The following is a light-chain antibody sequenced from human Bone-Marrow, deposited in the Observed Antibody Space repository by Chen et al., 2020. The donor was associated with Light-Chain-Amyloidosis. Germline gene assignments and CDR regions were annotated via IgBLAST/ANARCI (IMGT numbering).Light chain of an antibody. J-gene: IGLJ3*02. CDR1: SGDLSGYDF. Sequence: QSALTQPPSASGSLGQSVTISCAGTSGDLSGYDFVSWYQQHPGKAPKLMIHEGTKRPSGVPSRFSGSKSGNTASLTVSGLQAEDEADYYCCSFAGNDDWVFGGGTKLTVL. CDR3: CSFAGNDDWV. V-gene: IGLV2-8*01. CDR2: EGT.